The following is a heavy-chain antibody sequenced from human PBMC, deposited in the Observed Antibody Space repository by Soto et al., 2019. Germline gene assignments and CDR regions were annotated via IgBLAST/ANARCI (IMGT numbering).Heavy chain of an antibody. CDR1: GFTFDDYA. D-gene: IGHD3-22*01. CDR2: ISWNSGSI. CDR3: AKDRNYYDSSGLDY. V-gene: IGHV3-9*01. Sequence: EVQLVESGGGLVQPGRSLRLSCAASGFTFDDYAMHLVRQAPGKCLAWVSGISWNSGSIGYADSVKGRFTISRDNAKNSPYLQMNSLRAEDTALYYCAKDRNYYDSSGLDYWGQGTLVTVSS. J-gene: IGHJ4*02.